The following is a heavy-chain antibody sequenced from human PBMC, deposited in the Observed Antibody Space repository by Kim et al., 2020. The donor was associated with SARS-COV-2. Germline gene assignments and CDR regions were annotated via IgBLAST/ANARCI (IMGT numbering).Heavy chain of an antibody. Sequence: RVTISLDTSKNQFSLKLSSVTAADTAVYYCARGTQNWNPLVSLWRWFDPWGQGTLVTVSS. V-gene: IGHV4-34*01. CDR3: ARGTQNWNPLVSLWRWFDP. J-gene: IGHJ5*02. D-gene: IGHD1-1*01.